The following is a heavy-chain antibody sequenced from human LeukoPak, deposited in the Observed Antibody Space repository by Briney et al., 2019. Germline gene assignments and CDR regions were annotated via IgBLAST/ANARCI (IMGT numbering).Heavy chain of an antibody. CDR1: GFPFSYYG. CDR3: VKDLMRDRWFGES. D-gene: IGHD3-10*01. J-gene: IGHJ5*02. Sequence: PGGSLRLSCAASGFPFSYYGFHWVRQAPGKGLEWVAFIRYDGNDKFYAESVKGRFTISRDTSRNTLYPQMNTLRLEDTAVYYCVKDLMRDRWFGESWGQGTLVTVSS. V-gene: IGHV3-30*02. CDR2: IRYDGNDK.